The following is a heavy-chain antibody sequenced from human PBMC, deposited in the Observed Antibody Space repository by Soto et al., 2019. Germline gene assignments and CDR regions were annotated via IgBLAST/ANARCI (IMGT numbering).Heavy chain of an antibody. CDR3: ARGANWRVSWYFDL. Sequence: SETLSLTCAVYSESFSAFYWSWIRQPPGKGLEWIGEINHSGSTNYNPSLKSRVTISVDTSRNQFSLNLNSMTAADTAVYYCARGANWRVSWYFDLWGRGTLVTVSS. D-gene: IGHD1-1*01. J-gene: IGHJ2*01. CDR2: INHSGST. V-gene: IGHV4-34*01. CDR1: SESFSAFY.